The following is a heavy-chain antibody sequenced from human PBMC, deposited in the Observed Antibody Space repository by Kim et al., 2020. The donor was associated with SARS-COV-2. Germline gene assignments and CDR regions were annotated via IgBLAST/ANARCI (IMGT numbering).Heavy chain of an antibody. D-gene: IGHD3-9*01. Sequence: GGSLRLSCAASGFTFSSYAMSWVRQAPGKGLEWVSAISGSGGSAYYADSVKGRFTISRDNSKNTLYLQMNSLRAEDTAVYYCAKCRSPTGHYDILTGEFDYWGQGTLVTVSS. CDR3: AKCRSPTGHYDILTGEFDY. V-gene: IGHV3-23*01. J-gene: IGHJ4*02. CDR1: GFTFSSYA. CDR2: ISGSGGSA.